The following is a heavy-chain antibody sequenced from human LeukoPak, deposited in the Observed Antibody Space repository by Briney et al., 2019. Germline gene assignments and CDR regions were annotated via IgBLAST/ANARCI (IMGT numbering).Heavy chain of an antibody. CDR2: FYSSGST. Sequence: GGSLRLSCAASGFTVSDNYMSWVRQAPGKGLEWVSVFYSSGSTYYADSVMGRFSISRDNSKNTLYLQMNSLRAEDAAVYYCAKGSYYDSSGSFYFDYWGQGTLVTVSS. V-gene: IGHV3-53*01. J-gene: IGHJ4*02. D-gene: IGHD3-22*01. CDR3: AKGSYYDSSGSFYFDY. CDR1: GFTVSDNY.